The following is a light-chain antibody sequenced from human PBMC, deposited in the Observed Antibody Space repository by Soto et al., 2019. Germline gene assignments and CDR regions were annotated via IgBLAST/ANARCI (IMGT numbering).Light chain of an antibody. CDR3: VLYMGNGISV. CDR1: SGSVSTSYY. J-gene: IGLJ2*01. V-gene: IGLV8-61*01. Sequence: QAVVTQEPSFSVSPGGTVTLTCGLSSGSVSTSYYPSWYQQTPGQAPRTLIYNTNTRSSGVPDRFSGSILDNKAALTITGAQADDESDYYCVLYMGNGISVFGGGTKVTVL. CDR2: NTN.